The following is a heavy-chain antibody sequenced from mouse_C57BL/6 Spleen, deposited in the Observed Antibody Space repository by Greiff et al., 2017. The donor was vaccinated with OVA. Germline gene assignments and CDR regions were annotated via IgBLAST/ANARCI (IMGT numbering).Heavy chain of an antibody. D-gene: IGHD1-1*01. CDR1: GYTFTSYW. V-gene: IGHV1-50*01. CDR2: IDPSDSYT. Sequence: VQLKQSGAELVKPGASVKLSCKASGYTFTSYWMQWVKQRPGQGLEWIGEIDPSDSYTNYNQKFKGKATLTVDTSSSTAYMQLSSLTSEDSAVYYCARSITTVVYFDYWGQGTTLTVSS. J-gene: IGHJ2*01. CDR3: ARSITTVVYFDY.